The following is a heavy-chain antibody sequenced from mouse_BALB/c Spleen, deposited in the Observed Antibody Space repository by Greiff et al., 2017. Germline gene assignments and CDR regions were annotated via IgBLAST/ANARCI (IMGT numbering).Heavy chain of an antibody. Sequence: QVQLQQSGPELVKPGASVKISCKASGYSFTSYYIHWVKQRPGQGLERIGWIFPGSGNTKYNEKFKGKATLTADTSSSTAYMQLSSLTSEDSAVYFCARGDYDEVWFAYWGQGTLVTVSA. V-gene: IGHV1-66*01. D-gene: IGHD2-4*01. CDR1: GYSFTSYY. CDR2: IFPGSGNT. CDR3: ARGDYDEVWFAY. J-gene: IGHJ3*01.